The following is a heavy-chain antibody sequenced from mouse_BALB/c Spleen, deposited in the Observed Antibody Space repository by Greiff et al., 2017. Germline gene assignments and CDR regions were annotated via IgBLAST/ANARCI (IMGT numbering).Heavy chain of an antibody. J-gene: IGHJ3*01. CDR3: AREGLRRSFAY. CDR2: ILPGSGST. CDR1: GYTFSSYW. V-gene: IGHV1-9*01. D-gene: IGHD2-4*01. Sequence: VKLMESGAELMKPGASVKISCKATGYTFSSYWIEWVKQRPGHGLEWIGEILPGSGSTNYNEKFKGKATFTADTSSNTAYMQLSSLTSEDSAVYYCAREGLRRSFAYWGQGTLVTVSA.